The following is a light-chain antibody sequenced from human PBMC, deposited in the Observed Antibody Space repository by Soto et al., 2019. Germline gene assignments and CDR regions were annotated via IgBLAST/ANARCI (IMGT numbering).Light chain of an antibody. J-gene: IGKJ1*01. CDR3: QQYYSTTWT. CDR2: WAC. V-gene: IGKV4-1*01. Sequence: DIVMTQSPDSVAVSLGERATINCRSSQSVFYNSNNKNYLAWYQQTPGQPPKXXIYWACTRESGVRDRFSGSGSGTDFTLTISSLQAADLAVYYCQQYYSTTWTFGQGTKVDIK. CDR1: QSVFYNSNNKNY.